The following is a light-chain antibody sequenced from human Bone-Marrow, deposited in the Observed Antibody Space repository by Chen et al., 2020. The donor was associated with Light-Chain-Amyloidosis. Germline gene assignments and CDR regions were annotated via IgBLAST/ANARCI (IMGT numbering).Light chain of an antibody. CDR1: DLPTKY. J-gene: IGLJ2*01. Sequence: SYELTQTLSVSVSPGNTASITCSGDDLPTKYAYWYQQKPGQAPVLVIHRDTERPSGIPERFSGSSSGTTATLTISGVQAEDEADYHCQSADSSGTYEVIFGGGTKLTVL. CDR3: QSADSSGTYEVI. CDR2: RDT. V-gene: IGLV3-25*03.